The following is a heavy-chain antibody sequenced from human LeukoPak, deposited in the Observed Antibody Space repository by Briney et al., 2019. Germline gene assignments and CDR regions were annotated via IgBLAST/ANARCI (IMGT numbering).Heavy chain of an antibody. Sequence: QSGGSLRLSCAASGFTFSSYGMHWVRQAPGKGLEWVAFIRYDGSNKYYADSVKGRFTISRDNSKNTLYLQMNSLRAEDTAVYYCAKDVPWRHYYDSSGPFDYWGQGTLVTVSS. CDR2: IRYDGSNK. V-gene: IGHV3-30*02. CDR3: AKDVPWRHYYDSSGPFDY. J-gene: IGHJ4*02. D-gene: IGHD3-22*01. CDR1: GFTFSSYG.